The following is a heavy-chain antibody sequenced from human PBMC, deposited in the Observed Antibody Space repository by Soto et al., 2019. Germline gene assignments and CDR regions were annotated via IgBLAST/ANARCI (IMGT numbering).Heavy chain of an antibody. CDR2: IYYSGST. CDR3: ARGIVGATSFDAFDI. J-gene: IGHJ3*02. Sequence: SETLSLTCTFSGCSISSGDYYWSWIRQPPGKGLEWIGYIYYSGSTYYNPSLKSRVTISVDTSKNQFSLKLSSVTAADTAVYYCARGIVGATSFDAFDIWGQGTMVTVSS. CDR1: GCSISSGDYY. V-gene: IGHV4-30-4*01. D-gene: IGHD1-26*01.